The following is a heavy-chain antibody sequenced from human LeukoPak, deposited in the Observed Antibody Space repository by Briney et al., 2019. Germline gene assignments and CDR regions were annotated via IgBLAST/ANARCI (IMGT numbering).Heavy chain of an antibody. CDR1: GGSISSSNW. CDR3: ARAGYYDSSGYNSDY. V-gene: IGHV3-48*01. J-gene: IGHJ4*02. CDR2: ISSSSSTI. Sequence: PSETLSLTCAVSGGSISSSNWWNWVRQAPGKGLEWVSYISSSSSTIYYADSVKGRFTISRDNAKNSLYLQMNSLRAEDTAVYYCARAGYYDSSGYNSDYWGQGTLVTVSS. D-gene: IGHD3-22*01.